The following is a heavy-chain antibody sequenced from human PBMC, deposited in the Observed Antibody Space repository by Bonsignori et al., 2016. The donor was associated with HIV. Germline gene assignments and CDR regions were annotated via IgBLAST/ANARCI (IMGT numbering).Heavy chain of an antibody. D-gene: IGHD1-26*01. CDR3: ARERGWGAQWEPRGAFDI. CDR2: IIPILGIA. CDR1: GGTFSSYA. Sequence: SVKVSCKASGGTFSSYAISWVRQAPGQGLEWMGGIIPILGIANYAQKFQGRVTITADESTSTAYMELSSLRSEDTAVYYCARERGWGAQWEPRGAFDIWGQGTMVTVSS. V-gene: IGHV1-69*10. J-gene: IGHJ3*02.